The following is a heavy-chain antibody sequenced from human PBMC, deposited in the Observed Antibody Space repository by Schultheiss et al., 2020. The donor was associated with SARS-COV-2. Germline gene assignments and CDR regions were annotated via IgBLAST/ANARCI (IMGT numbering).Heavy chain of an antibody. CDR2: IYASGST. CDR3: ARNPPGSGSYRFDY. CDR1: GGSISSYY. D-gene: IGHD3-10*01. J-gene: IGHJ4*02. Sequence: SETLSLTCTVSGGSISSYYWSWIRQPAGKGLEWIGRIYASGSTNYNPSLKSRVTISVDTSKNQFSLKLSSVTAADTAVYYCARNPPGSGSYRFDYWGQGTRVTVAS. V-gene: IGHV4-4*07.